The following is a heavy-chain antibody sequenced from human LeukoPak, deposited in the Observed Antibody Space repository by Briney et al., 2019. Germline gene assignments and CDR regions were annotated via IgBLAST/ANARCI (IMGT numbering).Heavy chain of an antibody. CDR3: ATLPPAMDV. Sequence: ASVKVSCKASGYTFTDYYMHWVRQAPGQGLEWMGWINPNSGDTNYAQKFQGRVAMTRDTSITTAYMELSRLTSDDTVVYYCATLPPAMDVWGQGTTVTVSS. J-gene: IGHJ6*02. CDR1: GYTFTDYY. CDR2: INPNSGDT. V-gene: IGHV1-2*02.